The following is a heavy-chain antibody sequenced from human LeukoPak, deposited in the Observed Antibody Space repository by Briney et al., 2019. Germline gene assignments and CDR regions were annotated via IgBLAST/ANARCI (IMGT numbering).Heavy chain of an antibody. CDR3: ARVGYCTKGVCMNYDY. CDR1: GYMFTAPY. J-gene: IGHJ4*02. Sequence: ASVKVSCKASGYMFTAPYIHWMRQAPGQGLEWMGWINPNSGGTRYAQTFQGRITVTRDTSTSTAYMELSGLRDDDTAMYYCARVGYCTKGVCMNYDYWGQGTLVTVSS. CDR2: INPNSGGT. D-gene: IGHD2-8*01. V-gene: IGHV1-2*02.